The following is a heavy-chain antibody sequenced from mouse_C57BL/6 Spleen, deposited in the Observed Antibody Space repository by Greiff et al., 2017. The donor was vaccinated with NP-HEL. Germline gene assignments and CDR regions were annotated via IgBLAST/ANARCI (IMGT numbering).Heavy chain of an antibody. CDR3: ASRLYYSNPWFAY. J-gene: IGHJ3*01. CDR1: GYTFTSYW. CDR2: IYPSDSET. V-gene: IGHV1-61*01. D-gene: IGHD2-5*01. Sequence: QVQLQQSGAELVRPGSSVKLSCKASGYTFTSYWMDWVKQRPGQGLEWIGNIYPSDSETHYNQKFKDKATLTVDKSSSTAYMQLSSLTSEDSAVYYCASRLYYSNPWFAYWGQGTLVTVSA.